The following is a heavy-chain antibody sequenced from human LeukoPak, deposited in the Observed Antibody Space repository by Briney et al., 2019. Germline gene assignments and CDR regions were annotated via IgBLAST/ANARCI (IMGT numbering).Heavy chain of an antibody. CDR3: ARDRGSGSYDY. CDR1: GFSFSSYW. D-gene: IGHD1-26*01. V-gene: IGHV3-74*01. CDR2: ISIDGSTT. Sequence: GGSLRLSCAASGFSFSSYWMLWVRQAPGKGLVWVSRISIDGSTTNYADSVKGRFTISRDNAKNTLYLQMNSLRAEDTAVYYCARDRGSGSYDYWGQGTLVTVSS. J-gene: IGHJ4*02.